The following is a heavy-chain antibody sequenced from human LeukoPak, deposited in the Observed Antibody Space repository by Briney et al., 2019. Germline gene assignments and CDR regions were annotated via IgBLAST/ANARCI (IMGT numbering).Heavy chain of an antibody. J-gene: IGHJ6*03. CDR2: IYYSGST. V-gene: IGHV4-59*01. CDR3: ARTGYDYVWGSYRPYYYYYMDV. CDR1: GGSFSSYY. D-gene: IGHD3-16*02. Sequence: SETLSLTCAVYGGSFSSYYWSWIRQPPGKGLEWIGYIYYSGSTDYNPSLKSRVTISVDTSKNQFSLKLSSVTAADTAVYYCARTGYDYVWGSYRPYYYYYMDVWGKGTTVTVSS.